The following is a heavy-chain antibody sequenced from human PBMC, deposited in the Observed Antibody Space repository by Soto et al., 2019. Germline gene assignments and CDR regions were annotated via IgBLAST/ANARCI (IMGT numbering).Heavy chain of an antibody. CDR1: GFTFSGSA. Sequence: GGSLRLSCAASGFTFSGSAMHWVRQASGKGLEWVGRIRSKANSYATAYAASVKGRFTISRDDSKNTAYLQMNSLKTEDTAVYYCTSDPERYYYDSSGYFPDYWGQGSLVTVSS. CDR2: IRSKANSYAT. V-gene: IGHV3-73*01. J-gene: IGHJ4*02. D-gene: IGHD3-22*01. CDR3: TSDPERYYYDSSGYFPDY.